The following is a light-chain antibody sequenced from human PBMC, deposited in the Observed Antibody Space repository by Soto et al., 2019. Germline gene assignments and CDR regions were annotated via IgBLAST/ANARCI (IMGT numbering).Light chain of an antibody. CDR2: DVT. V-gene: IGLV2-14*03. CDR3: MSYVSSATYV. J-gene: IGLJ1*01. CDR1: SSDVGGYNF. Sequence: SAPTQPASVSGSPGQSITISCTGTSSDVGGYNFVSWYQQHPGRAPKLMIYDVTNRPSGVSNRFYGSKSGNTASLTISDLQAEDEADYYCMSYVSSATYVFGTGTKLTVL.